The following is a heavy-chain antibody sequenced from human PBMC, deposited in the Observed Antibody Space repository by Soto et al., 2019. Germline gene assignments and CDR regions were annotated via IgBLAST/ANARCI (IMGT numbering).Heavy chain of an antibody. J-gene: IGHJ5*02. V-gene: IGHV4-59*08. Sequence: SETLSLTCTVSGGSISSYYWSWIRQPPGKGLEWIGYIYYSGSTNYNPSLKSRVTISVDTSKNQFSLKLSSVTAADTAVYYCARRPAIGGYNWFDPWGQGTLVTVSS. CDR1: GGSISSYY. CDR3: ARRPAIGGYNWFDP. CDR2: IYYSGST. D-gene: IGHD2-21*02.